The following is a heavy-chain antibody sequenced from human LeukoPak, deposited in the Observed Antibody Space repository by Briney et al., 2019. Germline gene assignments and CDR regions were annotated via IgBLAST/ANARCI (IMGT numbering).Heavy chain of an antibody. D-gene: IGHD2-2*01. J-gene: IGHJ3*02. CDR1: GGSISSGGYY. Sequence: PSETLSLTCTVSGGSISSGGYYWSWIRQPPGKGLEWIGYIYHSGSTYYNPSLKSRVTISVDRSKNQFSLKLSSVTAADTAVYYCARRAVPAAKGDRRGAFDIWGQGTMVTVSS. CDR3: ARRAVPAAKGDRRGAFDI. V-gene: IGHV4-30-2*01. CDR2: IYHSGST.